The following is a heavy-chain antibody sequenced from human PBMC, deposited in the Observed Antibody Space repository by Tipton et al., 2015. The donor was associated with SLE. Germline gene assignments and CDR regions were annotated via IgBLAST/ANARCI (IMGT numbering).Heavy chain of an antibody. CDR2: VSGSGDTT. CDR1: NFTFSSYA. V-gene: IGHV3-23*01. J-gene: IGHJ4*02. CDR3: AKAQWDRDFDF. Sequence: SLRLSCAASNFTFSSYAMSWVRQAPGRGLGWVSSVSGSGDTTYYADSAKGRFTISRDNSKSTVYLQLNSLRVEDTAVYYCAKAQWDRDFDFWGQGTLVTVSS. D-gene: IGHD1-26*01.